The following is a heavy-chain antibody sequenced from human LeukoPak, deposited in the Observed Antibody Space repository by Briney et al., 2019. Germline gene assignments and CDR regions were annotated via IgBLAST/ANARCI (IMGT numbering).Heavy chain of an antibody. CDR1: GYTFTGYY. V-gene: IGHV1-2*06. J-gene: IGHJ4*02. D-gene: IGHD3-22*01. CDR3: ARAGYYYDSSGYYYVGVDY. CDR2: INPNSGGT. Sequence: ASVKVSCKASGYTFTGYYVHWVRQAPGQGLEWMGRINPNSGGTNYSQKFQGRVTMTRDTSISTAYMELSRLRSDDTAVYYCARAGYYYDSSGYYYVGVDYWGQGTLVTVSS.